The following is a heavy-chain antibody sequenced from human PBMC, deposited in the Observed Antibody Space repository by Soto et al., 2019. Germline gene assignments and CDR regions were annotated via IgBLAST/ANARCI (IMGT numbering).Heavy chain of an antibody. CDR2: ISGSGGGT. V-gene: IGHV3-23*01. D-gene: IGHD3-10*01. J-gene: IGHJ3*01. CDR3: AKSRGSGSYFNPSDAFDF. Sequence: EVQLLDSGGGLVQPGGSLRLSCAASGFTFSSYAMSWVRQAPGKGLEWVSSISGSGGGTYYADSVKGRFTISRDNSKNTLSLQMNSLRVEDTAVYYCAKSRGSGSYFNPSDAFDFWGQGTMVTVSS. CDR1: GFTFSSYA.